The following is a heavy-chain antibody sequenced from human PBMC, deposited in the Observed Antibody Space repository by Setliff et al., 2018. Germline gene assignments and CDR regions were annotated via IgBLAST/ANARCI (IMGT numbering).Heavy chain of an antibody. J-gene: IGHJ5*02. Sequence: GGSLRLSCAASGFTFSTYWMSWVRQAPGKGLEWVANIKQDGSEKYYVDSVKGRFSISRDNAKNSLYLQMNSFRAEYTAVYYCASDPHFDPWGQGTLVTVSS. CDR2: IKQDGSEK. CDR3: ASDPHFDP. CDR1: GFTFSTYW. V-gene: IGHV3-7*01.